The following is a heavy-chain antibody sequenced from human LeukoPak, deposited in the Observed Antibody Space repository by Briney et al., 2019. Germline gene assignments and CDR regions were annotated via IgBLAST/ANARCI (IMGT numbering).Heavy chain of an antibody. CDR1: GYTFTGYY. J-gene: IGHJ4*02. CDR3: ARDPDCSSTSCYDGG. V-gene: IGHV1-2*06. CDR2: INPNSGGT. Sequence: GASVKVSCKASGYTFTGYYMHWVRQAPGQGLEWMGRINPNSGGTNYAQKFQGRVTMTRDTSISTAYMELSRLRSDDTAVYYCARDPDCSSTSCYDGGWGQGTLVTVSS. D-gene: IGHD2-2*01.